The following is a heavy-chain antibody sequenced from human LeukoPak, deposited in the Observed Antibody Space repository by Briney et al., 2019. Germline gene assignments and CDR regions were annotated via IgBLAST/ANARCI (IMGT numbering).Heavy chain of an antibody. Sequence: SQTLSLTCVISGDSVSSNSAAWNWIRQSPSRGLEWLGRTYYRSNWYNDYGVSVKSRININPDTSKNLFSLQLSSVTPEDTAVYYCVRGGQGDGHSADEGFDIWGQGTMVTVS. V-gene: IGHV6-1*01. D-gene: IGHD5-18*01. CDR3: VRGGQGDGHSADEGFDI. CDR2: TYYRSNWYN. J-gene: IGHJ3*02. CDR1: GDSVSSNSAA.